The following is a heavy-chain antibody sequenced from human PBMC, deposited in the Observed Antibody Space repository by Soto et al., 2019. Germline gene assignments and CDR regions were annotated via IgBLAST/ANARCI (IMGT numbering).Heavy chain of an antibody. V-gene: IGHV1-58*01. CDR2: IVVGSGNT. Sequence: SVKVSCKASGFTFTSSAVPWVRQARGQRLEWIGWIVVGSGNTNYAQKLQGRVTMTTDTSTSTAYMELRSLRSDDTAVYYCARVGGPDYYGMDVWGQGTTVTVSS. J-gene: IGHJ6*02. D-gene: IGHD1-26*01. CDR3: ARVGGPDYYGMDV. CDR1: GFTFTSSA.